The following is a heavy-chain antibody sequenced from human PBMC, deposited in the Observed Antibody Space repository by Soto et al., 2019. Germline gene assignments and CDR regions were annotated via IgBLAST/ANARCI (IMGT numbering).Heavy chain of an antibody. CDR2: ISSSGSTI. Sequence: GGSLRLSCAASGFTFSDYYMSWIRQAPGKGLEWVSYISSSGSTIYYADSVKGRFTISRDNAKNSLYLQMNSLRAEDTAVYYCARVGRYCSGGSCYGRRGWYFDYWGQGTLVTVSS. J-gene: IGHJ4*02. V-gene: IGHV3-11*01. CDR1: GFTFSDYY. D-gene: IGHD2-15*01. CDR3: ARVGRYCSGGSCYGRRGWYFDY.